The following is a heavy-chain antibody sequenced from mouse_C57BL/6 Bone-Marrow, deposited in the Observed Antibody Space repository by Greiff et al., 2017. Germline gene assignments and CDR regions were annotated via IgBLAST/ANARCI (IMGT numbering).Heavy chain of an antibody. CDR2: IDPENGDT. CDR1: GFNIKDDY. CDR3: TNYGSRFAY. V-gene: IGHV14-4*01. Sequence: EVQLQQSGAELVRPGASVKLSCTASGFNIKDDYMHWVKQRPEQGLEWIGWIDPENGDTEYASKFQGKATITAETSSNTAYLQLSSLTSEDTAVYYCTNYGSRFAYWGQVTLVTFS. J-gene: IGHJ3*01. D-gene: IGHD1-1*01.